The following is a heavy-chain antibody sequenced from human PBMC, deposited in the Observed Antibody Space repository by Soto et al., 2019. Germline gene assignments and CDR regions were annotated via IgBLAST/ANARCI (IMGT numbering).Heavy chain of an antibody. CDR1: GGSFSGYY. Sequence: SETLSLTCAVYGGSFSGYYWSWIRQPPGKGLEWIGEINHSGSTNYNPSIKSRVTISVDTSKNQFSLKMSSVTAADTAVYYCARDRWDNGPSAYDIWGQGTMVTVSS. CDR2: INHSGST. CDR3: ARDRWDNGPSAYDI. V-gene: IGHV4-34*01. D-gene: IGHD3-16*02. J-gene: IGHJ3*02.